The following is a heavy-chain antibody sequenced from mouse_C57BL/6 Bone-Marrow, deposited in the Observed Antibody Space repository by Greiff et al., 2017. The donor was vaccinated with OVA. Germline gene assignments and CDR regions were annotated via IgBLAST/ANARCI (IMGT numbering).Heavy chain of an antibody. CDR2: INPSTGGT. D-gene: IGHD1-2*01. CDR3: ATCGYSCYFDF. Sequence: EVQVKQPGPELVKPGASVKISCKASGYSFTSYCMDWVKQSPEKSLEWIGEINPSTGGTTYNQKFKAKATLTVDKSSSTAYMQLKSLTSEDSAVYSCATCGYSCYFDFWGTGTTVTVSS. J-gene: IGHJ1*03. CDR1: GYSFTSYC. V-gene: IGHV1-42*01.